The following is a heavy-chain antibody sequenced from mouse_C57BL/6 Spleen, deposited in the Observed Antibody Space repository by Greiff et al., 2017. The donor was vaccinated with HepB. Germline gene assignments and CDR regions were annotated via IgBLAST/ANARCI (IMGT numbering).Heavy chain of an antibody. J-gene: IGHJ3*01. CDR1: GFSFNTYA. CDR3: GLGWFAY. D-gene: IGHD4-1*01. CDR2: IRSKSNNYAT. Sequence: EVNVVESGGGLVQPKGSLKLSCAASGFSFNTYAMNWVRQAPGKGLEWVARIRSKSNNYATYYADSVKDRFTISRDDSESMLYLQMNNLKTEDTAMYYCGLGWFAYWGQGTLVTVSA. V-gene: IGHV10-1*01.